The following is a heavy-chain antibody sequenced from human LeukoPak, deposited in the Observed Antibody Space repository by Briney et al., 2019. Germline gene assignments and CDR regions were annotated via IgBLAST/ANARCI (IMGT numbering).Heavy chain of an antibody. CDR1: GGTFSSYA. Sequence: ASVKVSCKASGGTFSSYAISWVRQAPGQGLEWMGRIIPILGIANYAQKFQGRVTITADKSTSTAYMELSSLRSEDTAVYYCARDGDYGDYGYYYGMDVWGQGTTVTVSS. D-gene: IGHD4-17*01. J-gene: IGHJ6*02. V-gene: IGHV1-69*04. CDR3: ARDGDYGDYGYYYGMDV. CDR2: IIPILGIA.